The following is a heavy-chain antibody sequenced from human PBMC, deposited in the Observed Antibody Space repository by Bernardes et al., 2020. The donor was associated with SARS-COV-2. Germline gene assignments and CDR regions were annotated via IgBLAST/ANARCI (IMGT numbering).Heavy chain of an antibody. Sequence: GRSLRLSCAASGFTFRNSWMHWVRQPPGQGLVWVSRIYNGGSDTTYADSVRGRFTISRDNANNILYLQMNSLRAEDTAVYYCARSNNYGPDYWGQGTLVTVSS. V-gene: IGHV3-74*01. CDR3: ARSNNYGPDY. J-gene: IGHJ4*02. CDR1: GFTFRNSW. D-gene: IGHD5-18*01. CDR2: IYNGGSDT.